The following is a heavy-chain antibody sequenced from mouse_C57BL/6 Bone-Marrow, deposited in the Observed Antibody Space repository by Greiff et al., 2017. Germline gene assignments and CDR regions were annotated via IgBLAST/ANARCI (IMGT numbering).Heavy chain of an antibody. J-gene: IGHJ3*01. CDR2: ISSGSSTL. CDR3: ARPLYDGYSSWCAY. V-gene: IGHV5-17*01. D-gene: IGHD2-3*01. CDR1: GFTFSDYG. Sequence: EVQLVESGGGLVKPGGSLKLSCAASGFTFSDYGMHWVRQAPEKGLEWVAYISSGSSTLYYADTVKGRFTISRDNAKNTLFLQMTSLRSEDTAMYYCARPLYDGYSSWCAYWGQGTLVTVSA.